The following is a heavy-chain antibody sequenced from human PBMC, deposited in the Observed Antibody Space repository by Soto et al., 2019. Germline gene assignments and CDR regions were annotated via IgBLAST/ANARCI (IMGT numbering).Heavy chain of an antibody. Sequence: SETLSLTCAVYGVSFSGYYWSWIRQPPGKGLEWIGEINHSGSTNYNPSLKSRVTISVDTSKNQFSLKLSSVTAADTAVYYCARGGYYYVSGLRWAFNIWGKGTMVTVSS. D-gene: IGHD3-10*01. CDR2: INHSGST. V-gene: IGHV4-34*01. J-gene: IGHJ3*02. CDR1: GVSFSGYY. CDR3: ARGGYYYVSGLRWAFNI.